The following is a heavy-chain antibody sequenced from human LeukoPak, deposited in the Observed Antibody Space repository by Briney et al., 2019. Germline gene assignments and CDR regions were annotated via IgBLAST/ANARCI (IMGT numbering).Heavy chain of an antibody. CDR3: ARQGVDYSLDY. Sequence: SETLSLTCAVYGGSFSGYYWSWIRQPPGKGLEWIGEINHSGSTNYNPSLKSRVTISVDTSKNQFSLKLSSVTAADTAVYYCARQGVDYSLDYWGQGTLVTVSS. CDR2: INHSGST. J-gene: IGHJ4*02. V-gene: IGHV4-34*01. D-gene: IGHD4-11*01. CDR1: GGSFSGYY.